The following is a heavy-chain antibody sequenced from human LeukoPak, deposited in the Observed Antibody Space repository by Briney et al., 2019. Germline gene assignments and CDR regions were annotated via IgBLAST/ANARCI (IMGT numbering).Heavy chain of an antibody. J-gene: IGHJ6*03. CDR1: GGSFSGYY. Sequence: PSETLSLTCAVYGGSFSGYYWSWIRQPPGKGLEWIGEINHSGSTYYNPSLKSRVTISVDTSKNQFSLKLSSVTAADTAVYYCARTYYYYYYMDVWGKGTTVTVSS. CDR3: ARTYYYYYYMDV. CDR2: INHSGST. V-gene: IGHV4-34*01.